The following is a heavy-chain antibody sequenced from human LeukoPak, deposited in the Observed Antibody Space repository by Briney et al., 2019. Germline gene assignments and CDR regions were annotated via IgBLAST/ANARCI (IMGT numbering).Heavy chain of an antibody. J-gene: IGHJ4*02. V-gene: IGHV3-49*03. CDR3: VRDGRGYCTAYFDS. CDR1: GFNFGDHG. D-gene: IGHD2-2*03. Sequence: GGSLRLSCIASGFNFGDHGMSWFRQAPGKGLEWVSFIRSKMYGETADYAASVKGRFTISRDDSNSITYLQMNSLKTEDTAVYHCVRDGRGYCTAYFDSWGLGTLVTVSS. CDR2: IRSKMYGETA.